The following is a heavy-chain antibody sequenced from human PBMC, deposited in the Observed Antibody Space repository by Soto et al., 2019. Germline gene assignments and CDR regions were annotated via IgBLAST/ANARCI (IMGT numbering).Heavy chain of an antibody. D-gene: IGHD2-21*01. CDR2: ISYDGSNK. Sequence: PVGSLRLSCAASGFTFSSYGMHWVRQAPGKGLEWVAVISYDGSNKYYADSVKGRFTISRDNSKNTLYLQMNSLRAEDTAVYYCAKDVVSSYWYFDLWGRGTLVTVS. J-gene: IGHJ2*01. CDR3: AKDVVSSYWYFDL. V-gene: IGHV3-30*18. CDR1: GFTFSSYG.